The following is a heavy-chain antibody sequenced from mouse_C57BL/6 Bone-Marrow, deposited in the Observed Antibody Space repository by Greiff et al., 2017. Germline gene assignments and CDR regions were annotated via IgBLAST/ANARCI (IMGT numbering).Heavy chain of an antibody. D-gene: IGHD3-3*01. V-gene: IGHV1-82*01. Sequence: VQLQQSGPELVKPGASVKISCKASGYAFSSSWMNWVKQRPGKGLEWIGRIYPGDGDTNYNGKFKGKATLTADKSSSTAYMQLSSLTSEDSAVYFCAEGHGYFDYWGQGTTLTVSS. CDR2: IYPGDGDT. CDR1: GYAFSSSW. J-gene: IGHJ2*01. CDR3: AEGHGYFDY.